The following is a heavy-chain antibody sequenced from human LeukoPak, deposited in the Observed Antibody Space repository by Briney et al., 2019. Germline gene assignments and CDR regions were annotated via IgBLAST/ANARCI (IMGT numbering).Heavy chain of an antibody. J-gene: IGHJ3*02. D-gene: IGHD3-10*01. V-gene: IGHV1-18*01. Sequence: ASVKVSCKASGYTFTSYGISWVRQAPGQGLEWMGWISAYNGNTNYAQKLQGRVTMTTDTSTSTAYMELRSLRSDDTAVYYCARVPPHYYGSGSPGGAFDIWGQGTMVTVSS. CDR1: GYTFTSYG. CDR3: ARVPPHYYGSGSPGGAFDI. CDR2: ISAYNGNT.